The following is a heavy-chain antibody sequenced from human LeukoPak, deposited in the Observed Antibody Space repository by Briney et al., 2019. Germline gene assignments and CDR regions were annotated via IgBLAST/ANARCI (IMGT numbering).Heavy chain of an antibody. Sequence: ASVKVSCKASGGTFSSYAISWVRQAPGQGLEWMGWINPNSGGTNYAQKFQGRVTMTRDTSISTAYMELSRLRSDDTAVYHCARVRMRGYYYGMGVWGQGITVTVSS. J-gene: IGHJ6*02. D-gene: IGHD4/OR15-4a*01. CDR2: INPNSGGT. CDR3: ARVRMRGYYYGMGV. CDR1: GGTFSSYA. V-gene: IGHV1-2*02.